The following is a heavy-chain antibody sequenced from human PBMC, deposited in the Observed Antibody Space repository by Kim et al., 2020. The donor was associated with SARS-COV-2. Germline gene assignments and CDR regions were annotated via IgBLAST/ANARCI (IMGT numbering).Heavy chain of an antibody. V-gene: IGHV6-1*01. CDR3: ARVVNYCDYNRYYFYY. Sequence: SQTLSLTCAISGDSVSSNSAAWNWIRKSPSRGLEWLGRTYYRSKWYNDYAVSVKSRITINPDTSKNQFSLQLNSVTPEDTAVYYCARVVNYCDYNRYYFYYWGRGTLVTVSS. D-gene: IGHD4-17*01. J-gene: IGHJ4*02. CDR1: GDSVSSNSAA. CDR2: TYYRSKWYN.